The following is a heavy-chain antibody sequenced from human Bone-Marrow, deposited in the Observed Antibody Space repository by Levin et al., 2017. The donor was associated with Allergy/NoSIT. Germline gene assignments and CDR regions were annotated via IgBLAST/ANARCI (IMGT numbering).Heavy chain of an antibody. CDR1: GFTLYNNY. D-gene: IGHD5-12*01. V-gene: IGHV3-53*01. CDR2: IYSAGDT. Sequence: LSLTCAASGFTLYNNYMSWVRQAPGKGLEWVSFIYSAGDTYYADSVKGRFTISRDKSENTLFLQMDSLRADDAAVYYCQARHYWGQGTLVTVSS. CDR3: QARHY. J-gene: IGHJ4*02.